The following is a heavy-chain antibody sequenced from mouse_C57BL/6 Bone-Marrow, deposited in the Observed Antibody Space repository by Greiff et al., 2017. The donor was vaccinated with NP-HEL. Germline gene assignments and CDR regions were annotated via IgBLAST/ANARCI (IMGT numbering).Heavy chain of an antibody. V-gene: IGHV2-5*01. J-gene: IGHJ4*01. CDR3: AKTWDGYYYAMDY. Sequence: VKLQQSGPGLVQPSQSLSITCTVSGFSLTSYGVHWVRQSPGKGLEWLGVIWRGGSTDYNAAFMSRLSITKDNSKSQVFFKMNSLQADDTAIYYCAKTWDGYYYAMDYWGQGTAVTVSS. CDR2: IWRGGST. CDR1: GFSLTSYG. D-gene: IGHD2-3*01.